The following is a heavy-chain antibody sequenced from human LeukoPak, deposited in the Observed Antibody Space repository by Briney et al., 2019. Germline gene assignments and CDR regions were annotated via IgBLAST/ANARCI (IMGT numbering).Heavy chain of an antibody. CDR2: IYTSGST. Sequence: KPSETLSLTCTVSGCSISSYYWSWIRQPAGKGLEWIGRIYTSGSTNYNPSLKSRVTMSVDTSKNQFSLKLSSVTAADTAVYYCARDRELASYYYGMDVWGQGTTVTVSS. V-gene: IGHV4-4*07. CDR1: GCSISSYY. D-gene: IGHD5-24*01. J-gene: IGHJ6*02. CDR3: ARDRELASYYYGMDV.